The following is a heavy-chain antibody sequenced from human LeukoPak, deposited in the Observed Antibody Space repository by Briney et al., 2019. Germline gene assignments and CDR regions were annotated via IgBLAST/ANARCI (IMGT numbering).Heavy chain of an antibody. J-gene: IGHJ4*02. V-gene: IGHV3-11*06. CDR2: ISSSSSYT. Sequence: GGSLRLSCAASGFTFSDYYMSWIRQAPGKGLEWVSYISSSSSYTNYADSVKGRFTISRDNTKNSLYLQMNSLRAEDTAVYYCARELIAAAGNDYWGQGTLVTVSS. CDR1: GFTFSDYY. CDR3: ARELIAAAGNDY. D-gene: IGHD6-13*01.